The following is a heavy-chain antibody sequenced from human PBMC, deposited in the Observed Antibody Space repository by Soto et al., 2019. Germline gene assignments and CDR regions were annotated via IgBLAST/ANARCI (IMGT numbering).Heavy chain of an antibody. CDR3: ARVRYSYGYPSYYYYYGMDV. J-gene: IGHJ6*02. D-gene: IGHD5-18*01. CDR1: GYTFTSYA. CDR2: INAGNGNT. V-gene: IGHV1-3*01. Sequence: QVQLVQSGAEVKKPGASVKVSCKASGYTFTSYAMHWVRQAPGQRLEWMGWINAGNGNTKYSQKFQGRVTITRDTSASTAYMELSSLRSEDTAVYYCARVRYSYGYPSYYYYYGMDVWGQGTTVTVSS.